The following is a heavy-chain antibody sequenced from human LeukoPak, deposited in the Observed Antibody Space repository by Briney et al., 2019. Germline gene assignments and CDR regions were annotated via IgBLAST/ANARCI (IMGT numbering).Heavy chain of an antibody. J-gene: IGHJ3*02. CDR3: ARVKVKGVVGLAFDI. V-gene: IGHV4-30-4*08. CDR1: GGSISSGDYY. Sequence: SQTLSLTCTVSGGSISSGDYYWSWIRQPPGKGLEWTGYIYYSGSTYYNPSLKSRVTISVDTSKNQFSLKLSSVTAADTAVYYCARVKVKGVVGLAFDIWGQGTMVTVSS. D-gene: IGHD3-3*01. CDR2: IYYSGST.